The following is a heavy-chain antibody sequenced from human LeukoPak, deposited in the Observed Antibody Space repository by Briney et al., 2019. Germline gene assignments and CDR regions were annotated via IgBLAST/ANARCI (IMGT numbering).Heavy chain of an antibody. CDR2: IYYSGST. J-gene: IGHJ4*02. D-gene: IGHD2-15*01. CDR3: AREGYCSGGTCYGWIPIDY. CDR1: GGSINNYY. Sequence: SETLSLTCTVSGGSINNYYWSWFRQPPGKGLEWIGSIYYSGSTYYNPSLKSRVTISITSNNQFSLKLNSVTAADTAVYYCAREGYCSGGTCYGWIPIDYWGQGTLVTVSS. V-gene: IGHV4-39*07.